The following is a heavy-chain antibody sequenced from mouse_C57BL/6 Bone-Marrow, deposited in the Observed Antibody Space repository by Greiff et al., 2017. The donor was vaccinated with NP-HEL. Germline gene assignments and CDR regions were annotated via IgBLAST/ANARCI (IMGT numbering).Heavy chain of an antibody. CDR1: GYTFTSYG. D-gene: IGHD1-1*01. V-gene: IGHV1-81*01. Sequence: QVQLQQSGAELARPGASVKLSCKASGYTFTSYGISWVKQRTGQGLEWIGEIYHRSGNTYYNEKFKGKATLTADKSSSTAYMELLSLTSEDSAVYFFARGEITTVRTFDYWGQGTTLTVSS. CDR2: IYHRSGNT. CDR3: ARGEITTVRTFDY. J-gene: IGHJ2*01.